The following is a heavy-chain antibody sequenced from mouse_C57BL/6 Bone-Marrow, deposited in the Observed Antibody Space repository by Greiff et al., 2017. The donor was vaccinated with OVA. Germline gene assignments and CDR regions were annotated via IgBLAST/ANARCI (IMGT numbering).Heavy chain of an antibody. V-gene: IGHV3-6*02. CDR1: GYSITSGYY. Sequence: VQLKQSGPGLVKPSQSLSLTCSVTGYSITSGYYWNWIRQFPGNKLEWMGYISYDGSNNYNPSLKNRISITRDTSKNQFFLKLNSVTTEDTATYYCAREPLANFYFDYWGQGTTLTVSS. CDR3: AREPLANFYFDY. CDR2: ISYDGSN. D-gene: IGHD1-1*01. J-gene: IGHJ2*01.